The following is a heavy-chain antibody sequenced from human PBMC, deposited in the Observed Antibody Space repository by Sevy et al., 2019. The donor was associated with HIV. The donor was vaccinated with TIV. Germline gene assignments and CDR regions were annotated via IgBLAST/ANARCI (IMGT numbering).Heavy chain of an antibody. D-gene: IGHD2-15*01. Sequence: ASVKVSCKASGGTFSSYAISWVRQAPGQGLEWMGGIIPIFGTANYAQKFQGRVTITVDESTSTAYMELSSLRSEDTAVYYCASALRYCSGGSCYSRDAFDIWGQGTMVTVSS. J-gene: IGHJ3*02. CDR1: GGTFSSYA. V-gene: IGHV1-69*13. CDR2: IIPIFGTA. CDR3: ASALRYCSGGSCYSRDAFDI.